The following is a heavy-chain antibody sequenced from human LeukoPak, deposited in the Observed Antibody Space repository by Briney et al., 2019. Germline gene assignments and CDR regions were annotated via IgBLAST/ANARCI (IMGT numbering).Heavy chain of an antibody. J-gene: IGHJ6*03. CDR1: GYTFTGYY. CDR2: IIPIFGTA. CDR3: ASGLWDQLLLDYYYYMDV. D-gene: IGHD2-2*01. V-gene: IGHV1-69*05. Sequence: GASVKVSCKASGYTFTGYYMHWVRQAPGQGLEWMGGIIPIFGTANYAQKFQGRVTITTDESTSTAYMELSSLRSEDTAVYYCASGLWDQLLLDYYYYMDVWGKGTTVTVSS.